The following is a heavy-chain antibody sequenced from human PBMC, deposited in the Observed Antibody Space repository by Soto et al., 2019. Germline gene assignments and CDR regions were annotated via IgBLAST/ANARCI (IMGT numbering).Heavy chain of an antibody. Sequence: QMQLVESGGGVVQPGTSLRLSCVGSGFTFTSYAIHWVRQTPGKGLEWLAVIWYDGITKFHTASVKGRFAISRDNSNNTLYLQMNSLRAEDTALYYWARGKSPYACSGETCYSGRNPGGQGSVVTVPS. V-gene: IGHV3-33*01. CDR2: IWYDGITK. CDR3: ARGKSPYACSGETCYSGRNP. CDR1: GFTFTSYA. J-gene: IGHJ4*02. D-gene: IGHD2-15*01.